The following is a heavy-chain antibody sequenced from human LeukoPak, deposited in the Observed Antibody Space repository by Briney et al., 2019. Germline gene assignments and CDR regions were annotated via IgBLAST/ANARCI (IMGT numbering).Heavy chain of an antibody. CDR1: GFTFDDYA. D-gene: IGHD5-24*01. Sequence: PGRSLRLSCAASGFTFDDYAMHWVRQAPGKGLEWVSGISWNSGSIGYADSVKGRFTISRDNAKNSLYLQMNSLRAEDTALYYCAKGVVEMATILADYWGQGTLVTVSS. V-gene: IGHV3-9*01. CDR2: ISWNSGSI. CDR3: AKGVVEMATILADY. J-gene: IGHJ4*02.